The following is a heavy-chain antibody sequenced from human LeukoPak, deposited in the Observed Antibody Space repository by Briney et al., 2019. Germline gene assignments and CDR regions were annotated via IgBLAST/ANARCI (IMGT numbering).Heavy chain of an antibody. J-gene: IGHJ4*02. CDR1: GFTFSSYS. CDR2: ISSSSSYI. D-gene: IGHD6-13*01. V-gene: IGHV3-21*01. Sequence: GGSLRLSCAASGFTFSSYSMNWVRQAPGKGLEWVSSISSSSSYIYYADSVKGRFTISRDNAKNSLYLQMNSLRAEDTAVYYCAGVRQQLVQGYFDYWGQGTLVTVSS. CDR3: AGVRQQLVQGYFDY.